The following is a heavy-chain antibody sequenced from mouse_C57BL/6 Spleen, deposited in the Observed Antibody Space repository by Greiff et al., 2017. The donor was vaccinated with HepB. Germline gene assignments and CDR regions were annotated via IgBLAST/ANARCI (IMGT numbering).Heavy chain of an antibody. J-gene: IGHJ2*01. CDR1: GYTFTNYW. V-gene: IGHV1-63*01. CDR3: ARRGLYYSNYDY. CDR2: IYPGGGYT. D-gene: IGHD2-5*01. Sequence: LVESGAELVRPGTSVKMSCKASGYTFTNYWIGWAKQRPGHGLEWIGDIYPGGGYTNYNEKFKGKATLTADKSSSTAYMQFSSLTSEDSAIYYCARRGLYYSNYDYWGQSTTLTVSS.